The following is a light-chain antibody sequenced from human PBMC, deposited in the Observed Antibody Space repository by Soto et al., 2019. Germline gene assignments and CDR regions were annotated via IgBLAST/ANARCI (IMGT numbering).Light chain of an antibody. J-gene: IGLJ1*01. Sequence: QSVLTQPPSVSGAPGQTVTISCTGSSSNIGANYDVHWYQQLPGAAPKLLIYGNNNRPSGVPDRFSSSKSGTSASLAITGLQAEDEADYYCQSYDRSLSESYVFGIGTKVTVL. CDR3: QSYDRSLSESYV. CDR2: GNN. V-gene: IGLV1-40*01. CDR1: SSNIGANYD.